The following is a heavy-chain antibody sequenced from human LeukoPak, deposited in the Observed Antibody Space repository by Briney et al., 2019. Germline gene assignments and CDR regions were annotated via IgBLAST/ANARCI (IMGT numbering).Heavy chain of an antibody. CDR1: GGSISSHY. Sequence: PSETLSLTCTVSGGSISSHYWSWIRQPPGKGLEWIGYIYYSGSTNYNPSLKSRVTISVDTSKNQFSLKLSSVTAADTAVYYCARSLVGAASWFDPWGQGTLVTVS. CDR3: ARSLVGAASWFDP. V-gene: IGHV4-59*11. D-gene: IGHD1-26*01. CDR2: IYYSGST. J-gene: IGHJ5*02.